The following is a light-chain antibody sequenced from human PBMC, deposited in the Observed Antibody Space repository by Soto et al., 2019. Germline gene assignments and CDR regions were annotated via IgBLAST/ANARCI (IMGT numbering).Light chain of an antibody. CDR3: QKYTNVPA. Sequence: DIQMTQSPSSLSASVGDRVTITCRASQGISNYLAWYQQIPGKVPKLLISAASTLQSGVPSRFSGSGSGTDFTLTISSLQAEAVATYYCQKYTNVPAFGGGTKVEIK. CDR2: AAS. CDR1: QGISNY. J-gene: IGKJ4*01. V-gene: IGKV1-27*01.